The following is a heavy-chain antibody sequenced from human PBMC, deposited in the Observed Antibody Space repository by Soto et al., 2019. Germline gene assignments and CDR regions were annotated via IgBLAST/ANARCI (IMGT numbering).Heavy chain of an antibody. CDR2: IIPIFGTA. J-gene: IGHJ6*02. V-gene: IGHV1-69*01. Sequence: SVKVSCKASGGTFSSYAISWVRQAPGQGLEWMGGIIPIFGTANYAQKFQGRVTITADESTSTAYMELSSLRSEDTAAYYCARDTEKGSSWYSYYGMDVWGQGTTVTVSS. CDR1: GGTFSSYA. CDR3: ARDTEKGSSWYSYYGMDV. D-gene: IGHD6-13*01.